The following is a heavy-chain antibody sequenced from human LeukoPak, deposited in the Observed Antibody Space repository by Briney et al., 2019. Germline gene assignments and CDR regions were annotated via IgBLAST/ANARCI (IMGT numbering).Heavy chain of an antibody. Sequence: GASVKVSCKASGYTFTSYGISWVRQAPGQGLEWMGWISAYNGNTNYAQKLQGRVTMTTDTSTSTAYMELRCLRSDDTAVYYCARDKWLVEGGYYYYGMDVWGQGTTVTVSS. J-gene: IGHJ6*02. CDR2: ISAYNGNT. CDR3: ARDKWLVEGGYYYYGMDV. CDR1: GYTFTSYG. V-gene: IGHV1-18*01. D-gene: IGHD6-19*01.